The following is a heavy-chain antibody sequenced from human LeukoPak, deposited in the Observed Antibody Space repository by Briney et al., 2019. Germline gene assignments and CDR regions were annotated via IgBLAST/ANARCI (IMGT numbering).Heavy chain of an antibody. D-gene: IGHD3-10*01. CDR3: ARAYYGSGSYVYYYYYMDV. J-gene: IGHJ6*03. CDR1: GYTFTNYY. CDR2: INPSGGST. V-gene: IGHV1-46*01. Sequence: ASVKVSCKASGYTFTNYYMHWVRQAPGQGLEWMGMINPSGGSTSYAQKFQGRVTITRNTSISTAYMELSSLRSEDTAVYYCARAYYGSGSYVYYYYYMDVWGKGTTVTVSS.